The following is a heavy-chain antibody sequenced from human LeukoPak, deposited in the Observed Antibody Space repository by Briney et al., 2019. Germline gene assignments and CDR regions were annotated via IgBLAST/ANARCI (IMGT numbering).Heavy chain of an antibody. V-gene: IGHV3-33*01. CDR3: AILSIRSGGS. D-gene: IGHD2-15*01. CDR1: GFTFSSYG. J-gene: IGHJ4*02. Sequence: PGGSLRLSXAASGFTFSSYGMHWVRQAPGKGMEWVAVIWYDGSNKYYADSVKGRFTISRDNSKNTLYLQMNSLRAEDTAVYYCAILSIRSGGSWGQGTLVTVSS. CDR2: IWYDGSNK.